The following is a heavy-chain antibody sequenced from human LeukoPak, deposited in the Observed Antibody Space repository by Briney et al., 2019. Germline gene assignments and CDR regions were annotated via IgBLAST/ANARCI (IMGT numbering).Heavy chain of an antibody. CDR1: GGSISTSNYY. V-gene: IGHV4-61*02. CDR3: ARDRSYYSDTGTDY. D-gene: IGHD3-22*01. Sequence: PSETLSLTCTVSGGSISTSNYYWSWIRQPAGKGLEWIGRIYTIGNTNYSPSLWRRVTISVDTSRNQFSLRLSSVTAADTAVYYCARDRSYYSDTGTDYWGQGALVTVSS. J-gene: IGHJ4*02. CDR2: IYTIGNT.